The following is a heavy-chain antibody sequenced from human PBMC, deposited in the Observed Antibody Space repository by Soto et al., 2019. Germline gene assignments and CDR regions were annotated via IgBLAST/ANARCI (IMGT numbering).Heavy chain of an antibody. J-gene: IGHJ6*02. D-gene: IGHD6-6*01. CDR1: GYSFTSYW. CDR3: ARLAARRDYYYYGMEV. V-gene: IGHV5-10-1*01. Sequence: GESLKISCKGSGYSFTSYWISWVRQMPGKGLEWMGRIDPSDSYTNYSPSFQGHVTISADKSISTAYLQWSSLKASDTAMYYCARLAARRDYYYYGMEVWGQGTTVTVLL. CDR2: IDPSDSYT.